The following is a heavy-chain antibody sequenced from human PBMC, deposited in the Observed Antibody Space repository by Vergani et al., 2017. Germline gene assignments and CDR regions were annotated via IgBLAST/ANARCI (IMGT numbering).Heavy chain of an antibody. CDR3: ARPRITIFGVVIINYFDY. D-gene: IGHD3-3*01. V-gene: IGHV5-51*01. Sequence: EQLVQSGSELKKPGESLKISCKGSGYSFTSYWIGWVRQMPGKGLEWMGIIYPGDSDTRYSPSFQGQVTISADKSISTAYLQWSSLKASDTAMYYCARPRITIFGVVIINYFDYWGQGTLVTVSS. J-gene: IGHJ4*02. CDR1: GYSFTSYW. CDR2: IYPGDSDT.